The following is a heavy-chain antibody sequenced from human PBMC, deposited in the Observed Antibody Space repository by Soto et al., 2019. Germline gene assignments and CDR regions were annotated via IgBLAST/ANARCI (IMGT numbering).Heavy chain of an antibody. D-gene: IGHD2-15*01. J-gene: IGHJ5*02. CDR2: ISGGGDTA. CDR1: GFTLRNYA. Sequence: VSLRLSCVASGFTLRNYAMGWVRQAPGKGLEWVSVISGGGDTAFYADSVKGRFTISRDSSKNTLYLQMNSLRAEDTALYYCAKGIKADYNWFDPWGQGTPVTVSS. CDR3: AKGIKADYNWFDP. V-gene: IGHV3-23*01.